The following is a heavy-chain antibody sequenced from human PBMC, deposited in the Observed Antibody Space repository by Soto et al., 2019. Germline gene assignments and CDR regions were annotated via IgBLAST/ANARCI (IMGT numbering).Heavy chain of an antibody. Sequence: SETLSLTCTVSGGSMSSYYWSWIRQPPGKGLEWIGYIYYSGSTNYDPSLKSRVTISVDTSKNQFSLKLSSLTAADTAVYYCARLVQLLQGRWFDPWGQGTLVTVSS. D-gene: IGHD2-15*01. CDR3: ARLVQLLQGRWFDP. CDR1: GGSMSSYY. V-gene: IGHV4-59*01. CDR2: IYYSGST. J-gene: IGHJ5*02.